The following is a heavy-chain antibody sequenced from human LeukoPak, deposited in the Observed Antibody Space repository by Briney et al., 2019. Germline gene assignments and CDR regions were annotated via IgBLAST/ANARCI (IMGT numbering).Heavy chain of an antibody. V-gene: IGHV3-74*01. CDR1: GFTFSSHW. CDR3: ARDALGGRTKFDS. CDR2: INGDGSRI. J-gene: IGHJ4*01. D-gene: IGHD3-16*01. Sequence: GGSLRLSCVASGFTFSSHWMHWFRQVPGKGLMWVSRINGDGSRIHYGDSVKGRFTISRDNAKNTLYLQMTGLRGDDTAIYFCARDALGGRTKFDSWGHGSLVTVSS.